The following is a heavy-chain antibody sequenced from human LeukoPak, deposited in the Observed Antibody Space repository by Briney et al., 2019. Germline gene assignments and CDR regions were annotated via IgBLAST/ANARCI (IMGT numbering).Heavy chain of an antibody. CDR3: AKAVGSTLFDY. D-gene: IGHD1-26*01. Sequence: GGSLRLSCLASKFTFNNYAMTWVRQAPGKGLEWVSSISGSGDNMDYADSVKGRFTISRDNSENTLYLQMNSLRVGDTAVYYCAKAVGSTLFDYWGQGTLVTVSS. CDR1: KFTFNNYA. J-gene: IGHJ4*02. CDR2: ISGSGDNM. V-gene: IGHV3-23*01.